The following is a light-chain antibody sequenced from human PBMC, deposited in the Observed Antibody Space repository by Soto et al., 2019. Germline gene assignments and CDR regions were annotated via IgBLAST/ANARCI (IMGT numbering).Light chain of an antibody. V-gene: IGLV2-8*01. J-gene: IGLJ2*01. Sequence: QSVLTQPPSAAGSPGQSVPISCTGTSSDVGGYNYVSWYQQHPGKAPKLMIYEVSKRPSGVPDRFSGSKSGNTASLTVSGLQAEDEADYYCSSYAGSNNFVVFGGGTK. CDR2: EVS. CDR3: SSYAGSNNFVV. CDR1: SSDVGGYNY.